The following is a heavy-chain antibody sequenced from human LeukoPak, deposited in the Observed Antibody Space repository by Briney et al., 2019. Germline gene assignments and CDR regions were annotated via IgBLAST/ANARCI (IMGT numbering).Heavy chain of an antibody. J-gene: IGHJ4*02. CDR1: RFSFSNYW. CDR3: AKDIVSGSGSLDY. Sequence: GGSLRLSCAASRFSFSNYWMHWVRHAPGKGLVWVSRVKSDGSNPSYADSVKGRSTISRDNAENMLYLQMNTLGAEDTAVYYCAKDIVSGSGSLDYWGQGTLVTVSS. D-gene: IGHD3-10*01. CDR2: VKSDGSNP. V-gene: IGHV3-74*01.